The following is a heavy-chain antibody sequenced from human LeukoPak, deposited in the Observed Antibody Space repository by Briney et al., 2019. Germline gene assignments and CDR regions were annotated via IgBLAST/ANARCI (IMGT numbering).Heavy chain of an antibody. CDR1: GGSFSGYY. CDR3: ARGLRRLPHGLGY. Sequence: PSETLSLTCAVYGGSFSGYYWSWIRQPPGKGLEWIGEINHSGSTNYNPSLKSRVTISVDTSKNQFSLKLSSVTAADTAVYYCARGLRRLPHGLGYWGQGTLVTVSS. J-gene: IGHJ4*02. D-gene: IGHD4-17*01. CDR2: INHSGST. V-gene: IGHV4-34*01.